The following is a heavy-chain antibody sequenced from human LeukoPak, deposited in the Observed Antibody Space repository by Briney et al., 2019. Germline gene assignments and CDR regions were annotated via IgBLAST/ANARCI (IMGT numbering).Heavy chain of an antibody. Sequence: ASVRVSCKASGYTFTDYYMHWVRQAPGQGLERMGWINPNSGGTNYAQKFQGGVTMTRDTSISTAYMELSRLRSDDTALYYCASGAGNWKTSKFDYWGQGTLVTVSS. CDR2: INPNSGGT. D-gene: IGHD1-20*01. CDR1: GYTFTDYY. J-gene: IGHJ4*02. CDR3: ASGAGNWKTSKFDY. V-gene: IGHV1-2*02.